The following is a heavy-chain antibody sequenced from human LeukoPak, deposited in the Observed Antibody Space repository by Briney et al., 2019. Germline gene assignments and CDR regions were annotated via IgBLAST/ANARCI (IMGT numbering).Heavy chain of an antibody. Sequence: GGSLRLSCAASGFTFSSYWMSWVRQAPGRGLQWVASIKQDGSEIYYVEPVKGRFSISRDNDKNSLSLQMNSLRVEDTAVYYCARDGGCSGGNCYQRFDSWGQGTLVTVSS. D-gene: IGHD2-15*01. CDR2: IKQDGSEI. V-gene: IGHV3-7*01. CDR3: ARDGGCSGGNCYQRFDS. CDR1: GFTFSSYW. J-gene: IGHJ4*02.